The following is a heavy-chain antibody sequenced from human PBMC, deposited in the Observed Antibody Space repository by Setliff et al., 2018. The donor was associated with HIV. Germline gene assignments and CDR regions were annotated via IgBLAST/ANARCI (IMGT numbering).Heavy chain of an antibody. V-gene: IGHV4-39*01. D-gene: IGHD5-12*01. CDR2: IYYSGST. CDR3: ARHLYGGYTGGFDY. CDR1: GGSISSSSYY. Sequence: SETLSLTCTVSGGSISSSSYYWGWIRQPPGKGLEWIGSIYYSGSTYYNPSLKSRVTISVDTSKNQFSLKLSSVTAADTAVYYCARHLYGGYTGGFDYWGQGTLVTASS. J-gene: IGHJ4*02.